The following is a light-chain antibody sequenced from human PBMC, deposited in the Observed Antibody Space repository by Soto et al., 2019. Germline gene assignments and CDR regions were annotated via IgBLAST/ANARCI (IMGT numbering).Light chain of an antibody. CDR2: DVT. J-gene: IGLJ2*01. CDR3: CSYAGRYYVA. V-gene: IGLV2-11*01. CDR1: SSDVGGYKY. Sequence: QSALTQPRSVSGSPGQSVTISCTGTSSDVGGYKYVSWYQQYPGKAPKLMIYDVTKRPTGVPDRFSGSKSGNTASLTISGLQADDEADYYCCSYAGRYYVAFGRGTKLTVL.